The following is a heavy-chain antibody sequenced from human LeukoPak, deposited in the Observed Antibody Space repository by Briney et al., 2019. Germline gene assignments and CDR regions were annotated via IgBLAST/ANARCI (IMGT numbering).Heavy chain of an antibody. J-gene: IGHJ4*02. CDR3: ARSHFYESSGFYY. CDR1: GFSVRTSGMY. Sequence: ESGPTLVKPTQTLTLTCTCSGFSVRTSGMYVSWIRQPPGKALEWLARIDWDDDKYYSTSLKTRLTISKDTSKNQVVLTMTNMDPVDTATYYCARSHFYESSGFYYWGQGTLVTVSS. V-gene: IGHV2-70*11. CDR2: IDWDDDK. D-gene: IGHD3-22*01.